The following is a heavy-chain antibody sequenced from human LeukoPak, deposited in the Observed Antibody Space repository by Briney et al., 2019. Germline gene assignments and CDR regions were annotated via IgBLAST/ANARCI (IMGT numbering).Heavy chain of an antibody. CDR1: GGTFSSYI. CDR3: ARDLGGVGVLSPGY. D-gene: IGHD1-26*01. V-gene: IGHV1-69*13. CDR2: IIPVLNLV. J-gene: IGHJ4*02. Sequence: ASVKVSCKASGGTFSSYIISWVRQAPGQGLDWMGGIIPVLNLVTYAQKFQGRVTITADESTSTAYMELSSLRSEDTAVYYCARDLGGVGVLSPGYWGQGTLVTVSS.